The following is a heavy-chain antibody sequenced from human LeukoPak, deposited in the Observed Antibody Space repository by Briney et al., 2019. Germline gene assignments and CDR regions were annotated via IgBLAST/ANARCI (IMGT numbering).Heavy chain of an antibody. J-gene: IGHJ3*02. CDR3: ASPGPLPSDAFDI. Sequence: PSETLSLTCTVSGGSISSYYWSWIRQPPGKGLEWIGYIYYSGSTNYNPSLKSRVTISVDTSKNQFSLKLSSVTAADTAVYYCASPGPLPSDAFDIWAKGQWSPSLQ. D-gene: IGHD3-10*01. CDR2: IYYSGST. CDR1: GGSISSYY. V-gene: IGHV4-59*01.